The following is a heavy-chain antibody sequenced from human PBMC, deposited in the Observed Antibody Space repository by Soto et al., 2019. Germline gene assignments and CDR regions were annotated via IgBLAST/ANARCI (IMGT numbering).Heavy chain of an antibody. J-gene: IGHJ4*02. Sequence: SQTLSLTCVISGDSVASNRAAWNWVRQSPSRGLEWLGRAYYRSEWKNDYALSVNSRITINPDTSKNQLSLQLSSVTPEDTAVYYCVRGVDASFDYWGQGTLVTVSS. CDR1: GDSVASNRAA. CDR3: VRGVDASFDY. V-gene: IGHV6-1*01. CDR2: AYYRSEWKN. D-gene: IGHD2-2*01.